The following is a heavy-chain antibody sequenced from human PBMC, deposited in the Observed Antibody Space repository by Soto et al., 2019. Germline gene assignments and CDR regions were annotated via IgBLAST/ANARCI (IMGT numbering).Heavy chain of an antibody. CDR1: GGTFSSYA. CDR2: IIPIFGTA. Sequence: SVKVSCKASGGTFSSYAISWVRQAPGQGLEWMGGIIPIFGTANYAQKFQGRVTITADESTSTAYMELSSLRSKDTAVYYCASSEMATITGFDYWGQGTLVTVSS. D-gene: IGHD5-12*01. CDR3: ASSEMATITGFDY. J-gene: IGHJ4*02. V-gene: IGHV1-69*13.